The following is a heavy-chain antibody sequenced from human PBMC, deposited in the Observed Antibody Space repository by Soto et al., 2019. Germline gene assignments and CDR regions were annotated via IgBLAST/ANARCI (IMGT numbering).Heavy chain of an antibody. V-gene: IGHV4-39*01. Sequence: SETLSLTCTVSGGSISSSSYYWGWIRQPPGKGLEWIGSIYYSGSTYYNPSLKSRVTISVDTSKNQFSLKLSSVTAADTAVYYCAAKPGFGVVAYYFDYWGQGILVTVSS. CDR2: IYYSGST. CDR1: GGSISSSSYY. D-gene: IGHD3-3*01. J-gene: IGHJ4*02. CDR3: AAKPGFGVVAYYFDY.